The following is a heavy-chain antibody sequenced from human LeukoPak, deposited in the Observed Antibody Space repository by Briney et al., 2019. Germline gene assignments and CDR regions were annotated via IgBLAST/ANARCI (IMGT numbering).Heavy chain of an antibody. V-gene: IGHV4-30-4*08. CDR3: ARAYKKQWLVSN. Sequence: SETLSLTCAVSGGSLTSGSYYWAWIRQPPGKGLEWIGYIYYSGSTYYNPSLRSRVTISVDTSKNQFSLKLSSVTAADTAVYYCARAYKKQWLVSNWGQGTLVTVSS. CDR2: IYYSGST. D-gene: IGHD6-19*01. CDR1: GGSLTSGSYY. J-gene: IGHJ4*02.